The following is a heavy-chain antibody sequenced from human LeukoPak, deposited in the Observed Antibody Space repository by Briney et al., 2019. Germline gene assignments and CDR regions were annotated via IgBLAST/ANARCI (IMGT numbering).Heavy chain of an antibody. CDR3: ARDHADAFDI. V-gene: IGHV3-74*01. J-gene: IGHJ3*02. CDR2: INSDGSTT. Sequence: PGGSLRLSCEASGFAFSNHAMTWVRQAPGKGLVWVSHINSDGSTTNYADSVKGRFTISRDNAKNTLYLQMNSLRAEDTAVYSCARDHADAFDIWGQGTMVTVSS. CDR1: GFAFSNHA.